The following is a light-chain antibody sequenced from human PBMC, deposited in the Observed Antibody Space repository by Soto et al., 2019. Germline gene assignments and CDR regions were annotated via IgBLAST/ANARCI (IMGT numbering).Light chain of an antibody. CDR3: QSYDSSLNASYV. V-gene: IGLV1-40*01. CDR1: SSNIGAGFE. J-gene: IGLJ1*01. Sequence: QSVLTRPPSVSGAPGQRVTISCAGGSSNIGAGFEVHWYQQLPGTAPRLLIYANKNRPSGVPDRFSGSKSGTSASLAITGLQAEDEADYYCQSYDSSLNASYVFGTGTKVTVL. CDR2: ANK.